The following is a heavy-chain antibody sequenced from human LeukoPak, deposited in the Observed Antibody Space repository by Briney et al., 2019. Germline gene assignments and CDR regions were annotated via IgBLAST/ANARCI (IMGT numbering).Heavy chain of an antibody. Sequence: PSETLSLTCTVSGGSISSYYWSWIRQPPGKGLEWIGYIYYSGSTNYNPSLKSRVTISVDTSKNQFSLKLSSVTAADTAVYYCAREHNGRDSSGYYYGEYYYYYMDVWGKGTTVTVSS. D-gene: IGHD3-22*01. CDR1: GGSISSYY. CDR3: AREHNGRDSSGYYYGEYYYYYMDV. V-gene: IGHV4-59*01. CDR2: IYYSGST. J-gene: IGHJ6*03.